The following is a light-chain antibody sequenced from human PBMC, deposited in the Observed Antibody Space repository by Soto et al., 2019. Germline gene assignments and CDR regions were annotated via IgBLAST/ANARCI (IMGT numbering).Light chain of an antibody. CDR3: PPYNSWPRGT. CDR1: HSVNLN. Sequence: EIMMTQSPGTLSVSPGEGAPLSCTASHSVNLNLAWYQQKPGKPPRLLLYGASTRAPGIPVRFRGSRSGTEFTLTISSLQPQDSAVYYCPPYNSWPRGTFGHGTKGEIK. CDR2: GAS. J-gene: IGKJ3*01. V-gene: IGKV3-15*01.